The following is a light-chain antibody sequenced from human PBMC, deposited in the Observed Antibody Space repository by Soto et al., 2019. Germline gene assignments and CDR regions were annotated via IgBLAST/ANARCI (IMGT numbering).Light chain of an antibody. CDR2: YDS. V-gene: IGLV3-21*04. Sequence: SYELPQPPSVSVAPGQTARLACGGNSIGTKSVHWYQQRPGQAPVLVIYYDSDRPSGIPERFSGSNSGNTATLTISRVEAGDEADYFCQVWDISSGHYVFGTGSKVPV. CDR3: QVWDISSGHYV. CDR1: SIGTKS. J-gene: IGLJ1*01.